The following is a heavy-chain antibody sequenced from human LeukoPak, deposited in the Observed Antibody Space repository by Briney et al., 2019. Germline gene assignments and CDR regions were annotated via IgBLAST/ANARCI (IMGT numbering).Heavy chain of an antibody. D-gene: IGHD4-17*01. CDR1: GFTFSSYS. J-gene: IGHJ4*02. CDR3: ASKGYGDYPFDY. V-gene: IGHV3-21*01. Sequence: NPGGSLRLSCAASGFTFSSYSMNWVRQAPGKGLEWVSSISSSSSYIYYADSVNGRFTISRDNAKNSLYLQMNSLRAEDTAVYYCASKGYGDYPFDYWGRGTLVTVSS. CDR2: ISSSSSYI.